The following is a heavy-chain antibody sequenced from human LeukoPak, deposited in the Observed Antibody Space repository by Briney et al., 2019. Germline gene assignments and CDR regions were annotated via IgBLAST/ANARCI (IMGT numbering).Heavy chain of an antibody. J-gene: IGHJ4*02. V-gene: IGHV6-1*01. Sequence: SQTLSLTCAISGDSVSGNDAAWNWIRQSPSRGLEWLGRTYYRSKWYYDYALSLKSRITIIPDASKNQFSLQLNSVTSDDTALYYCGSGWSLHSWGQGTLVTVSS. CDR1: GDSVSGNDAA. D-gene: IGHD6-19*01. CDR2: TYYRSKWYY. CDR3: GSGWSLHS.